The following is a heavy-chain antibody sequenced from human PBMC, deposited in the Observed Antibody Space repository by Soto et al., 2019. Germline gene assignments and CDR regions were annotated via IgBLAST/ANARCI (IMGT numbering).Heavy chain of an antibody. D-gene: IGHD5-18*01. Sequence: SETLSLTCTVSGGSISSYYWSWIRQPPGKGLEWIGYIYYSGSTNYNPSLKSRVTISVDTSKNQFSLKLSSVTAADTAVYYCARMDTAMIDYYYYYYMDVWGKGTTVTVSS. CDR3: ARMDTAMIDYYYYYYMDV. CDR2: IYYSGST. V-gene: IGHV4-59*01. CDR1: GGSISSYY. J-gene: IGHJ6*03.